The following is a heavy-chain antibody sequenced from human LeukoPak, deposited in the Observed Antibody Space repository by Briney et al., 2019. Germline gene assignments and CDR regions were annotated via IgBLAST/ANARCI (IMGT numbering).Heavy chain of an antibody. D-gene: IGHD6-13*01. CDR2: INHSGST. CDR1: GGSFSGYY. CDR3: ARKQGGQLVNTRRWFDP. Sequence: SETLSLTCAVYGGSFSGYYWSWIRQPPGKGLEWIGEINHSGSTNYNPSLKSRVTISVDTSKNQFSLKLSSVTAADTAVYYCARKQGGQLVNTRRWFDPWGQGTLVTVSS. J-gene: IGHJ5*02. V-gene: IGHV4-34*01.